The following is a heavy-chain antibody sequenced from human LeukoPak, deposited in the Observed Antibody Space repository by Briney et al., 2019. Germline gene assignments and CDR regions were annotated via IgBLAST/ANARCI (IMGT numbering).Heavy chain of an antibody. J-gene: IGHJ5*02. CDR2: IYYSGST. CDR3: ARARIAAAVYTDWFDP. D-gene: IGHD6-13*01. V-gene: IGHV4-39*07. CDR1: GGSISSSSYY. Sequence: SETLSLTCTVSGGSISSSSYYWGWIRQPPGKGLEWIGSIYYSGSTNYNPSLKSRVTISVDTSKNQFSLKLSSVTAADTAVYYCARARIAAAVYTDWFDPWGQGTLVTVSS.